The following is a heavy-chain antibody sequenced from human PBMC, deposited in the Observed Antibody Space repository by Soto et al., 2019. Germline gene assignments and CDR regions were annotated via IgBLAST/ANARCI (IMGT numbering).Heavy chain of an antibody. CDR3: ASGEDDFWSGYYFAD. D-gene: IGHD3-3*01. CDR2: ISAYNGNT. CDR1: GYTFTSYG. Sequence: ASVKVSCKASGYTFTSYGISWVRQAPGQGLEWMGWISAYNGNTNYAQKLQGRVTTTTDTSTSTAYMELRSLRSDDTAVYYCASGEDDFWSGYYFADWGQGTRVTVAS. V-gene: IGHV1-18*01. J-gene: IGHJ4*02.